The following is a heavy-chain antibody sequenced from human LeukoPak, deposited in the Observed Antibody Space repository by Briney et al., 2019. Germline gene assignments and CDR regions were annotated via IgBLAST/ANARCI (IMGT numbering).Heavy chain of an antibody. Sequence: PSETLSLTCTVSGGSISSGGYYWSWIRQHPGKGLEWIGYIYYSGSTYYNPSLKSRVTISVDTSKNQFSLKLSSVTAADTAVYYCAREGPGFGVIPPPIWGQGTMVTVSS. CDR3: AREGPGFGVIPPPI. J-gene: IGHJ3*02. V-gene: IGHV4-31*03. D-gene: IGHD3-3*01. CDR1: GGSISSGGYY. CDR2: IYYSGST.